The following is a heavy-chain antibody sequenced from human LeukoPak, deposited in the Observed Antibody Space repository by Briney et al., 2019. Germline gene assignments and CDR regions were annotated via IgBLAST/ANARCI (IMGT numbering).Heavy chain of an antibody. J-gene: IGHJ4*02. CDR1: GYTFTGYY. V-gene: IGHV1-69*04. CDR2: IIPIVGIA. D-gene: IGHD2-15*01. CDR3: ARGGYDLVVVVAATPDDYFDY. Sequence: GASVKVSCKASGYTFTGYYMHWVRQAPGQGLEWMGRIIPIVGIANYAQKFQGRVTIIADKSTSTAYMELSSLRSEDTAVYYCARGGYDLVVVVAATPDDYFDYWGQGTLVTVSS.